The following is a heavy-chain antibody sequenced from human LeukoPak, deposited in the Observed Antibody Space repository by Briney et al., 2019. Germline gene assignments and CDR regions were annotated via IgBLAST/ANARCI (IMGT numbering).Heavy chain of an antibody. CDR1: GGSISSYY. V-gene: IGHV4-59*01. CDR2: IYYSGST. D-gene: IGHD6-6*01. J-gene: IGHJ4*02. CDR3: ARAYSSYTPSDY. Sequence: SETLSLTCTVSGGSISSYYWSWIRQPPGKGLEWIGYIYYSGSTNYNPSLKSRVTISVDTSKNQFSLKLSSVTAADTPVYYCARAYSSYTPSDYWGQGTLVTVSS.